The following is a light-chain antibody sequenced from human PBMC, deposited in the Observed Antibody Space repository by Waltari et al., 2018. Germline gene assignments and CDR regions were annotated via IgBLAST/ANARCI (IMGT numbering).Light chain of an antibody. V-gene: IGKV2-30*02. J-gene: IGKJ2*01. CDR3: MQGTHWPYT. Sequence: DVVMTQSPLSLPVTLGQPASISCKSSQSLVHSNGNTSLQWFQQRPGQSRRRLIYTVSNRESGVPDRFSGIGSGTDFTLKISRVEAEDVGVYYCMQGTHWPYTFGQGTRLDIK. CDR1: QSLVHSNGNTS. CDR2: TVS.